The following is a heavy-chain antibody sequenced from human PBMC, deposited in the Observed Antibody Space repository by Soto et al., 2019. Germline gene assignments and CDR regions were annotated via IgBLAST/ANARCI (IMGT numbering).Heavy chain of an antibody. J-gene: IGHJ6*03. V-gene: IGHV4-59*01. CDR3: VITALIRGVTQPDYYFYMDV. CDR2: IYYSGST. Sequence: PSETLFLTCTVSGDSINSYYWTWVQRPPGKGLEWIGYIYYSGSTKYNPSLKNRVTLSIETSKSQFSLRLTSVTAADTAVYHFVITALIRGVTQPDYYFYMDVWGKGTTVTVSS. D-gene: IGHD3-10*01. CDR1: GDSINSYY.